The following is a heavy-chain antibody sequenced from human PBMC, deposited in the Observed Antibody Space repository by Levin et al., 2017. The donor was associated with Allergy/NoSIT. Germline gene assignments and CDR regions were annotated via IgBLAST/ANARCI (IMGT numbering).Heavy chain of an antibody. CDR1: GGSISSGDYY. CDR2: IYYSGST. D-gene: IGHD3-10*01. CDR3: ARVSYYGSGSYYNVDYYYYMDV. V-gene: IGHV4-30-4*01. Sequence: ASETLSLTCTVSGGSISSGDYYWSWIRQPPGKGLEWIGYIYYSGSTYYNPSLKSRVTISVDTSKNQFSLKLSSVTAADTAVYYCARVSYYGSGSYYNVDYYYYMDVWGKGTTVTVSS. J-gene: IGHJ6*03.